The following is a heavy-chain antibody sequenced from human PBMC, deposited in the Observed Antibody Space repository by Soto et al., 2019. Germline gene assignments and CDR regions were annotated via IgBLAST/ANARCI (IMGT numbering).Heavy chain of an antibody. J-gene: IGHJ6*02. CDR3: ARDRRGYSYLRHYYYYGMDV. CDR1: GFTFSSYG. D-gene: IGHD5-18*01. Sequence: HPGGSLRLSCAASGFTFSSYGMHWVRQAPGKGLEWVAVIWYDGSNKYYTDSVKGRFTISRDNSKNTLYLQMNSLRAEDTAVYYCARDRRGYSYLRHYYYYGMDVWGQGTTVTVSS. V-gene: IGHV3-33*01. CDR2: IWYDGSNK.